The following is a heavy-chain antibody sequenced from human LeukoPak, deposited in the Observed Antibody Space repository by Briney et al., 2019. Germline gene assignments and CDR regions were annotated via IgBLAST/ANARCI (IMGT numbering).Heavy chain of an antibody. CDR1: GFTFNNYQ. V-gene: IGHV3-48*03. Sequence: GGSLRLSCAASGFTFNNYQMSWVRQAPGKGLECISYISSNGRTIYYADSLKGRFTVSSDNAKNSLYLRMNNLRAEDTAVYYCARGEYYFDYWGQGTLVTVSS. CDR2: ISSNGRTI. CDR3: ARGEYYFDY. J-gene: IGHJ4*02.